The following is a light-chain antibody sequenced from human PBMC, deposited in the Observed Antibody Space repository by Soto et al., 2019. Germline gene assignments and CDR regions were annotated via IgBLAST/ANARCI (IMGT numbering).Light chain of an antibody. J-gene: IGLJ2*01. V-gene: IGLV4-69*01. CDR2: LNSDGSH. CDR3: QTLGAGVV. CDR1: SGHSSYA. Sequence: QTVVTQSPSASASLGASVKLTCTLNSGHSSYAIAWHQQQPEKGPRYLMKLNSDGSHSKGDGIPDRFSGSSSGAERYLTISSLQSEDEADYYCQTLGAGVVFGGGTKLTVL.